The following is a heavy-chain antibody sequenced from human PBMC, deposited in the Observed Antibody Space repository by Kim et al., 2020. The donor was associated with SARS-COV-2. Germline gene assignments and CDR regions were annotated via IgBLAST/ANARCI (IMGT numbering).Heavy chain of an antibody. Sequence: SETLSLTCTVSGGSVSSGSFFWAWIRQPPGTGLEWIASFSYGGSTYYNPSLKSRLATSLDTSNNQFSLKLSSVTAADTAIYYCARHPPWPADKGGFDPWGQGSLVTVSS. CDR3: ARHPPWPADKGGFDP. CDR2: FSYGGST. J-gene: IGHJ5*02. D-gene: IGHD2-15*01. V-gene: IGHV4-39*01. CDR1: GGSVSSGSFF.